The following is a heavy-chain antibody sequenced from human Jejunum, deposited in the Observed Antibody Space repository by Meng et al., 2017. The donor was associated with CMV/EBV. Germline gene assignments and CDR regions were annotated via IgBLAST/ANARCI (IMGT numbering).Heavy chain of an antibody. J-gene: IGHJ4*02. CDR1: YH. Sequence: YHITCVRQACGRGLEWVGWMNPNNGNTECAREFQGRLNLHRNTSINTLYMELNSLRSEDTAVYFCARGFRFGSDSQPSRLVYWGQGTLVTVSS. CDR2: MNPNNGNT. V-gene: IGHV1-8*01. D-gene: IGHD3-10*01. CDR3: ARGFRFGSDSQPSRLVY.